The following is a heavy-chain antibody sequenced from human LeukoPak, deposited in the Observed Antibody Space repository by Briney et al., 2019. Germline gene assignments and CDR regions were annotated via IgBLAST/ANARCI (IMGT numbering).Heavy chain of an antibody. D-gene: IGHD5-18*01. V-gene: IGHV4-34*01. J-gene: IGHJ6*03. CDR2: INHSGST. Sequence: SETLSLTCAVYGGSFSGYYWSWIRQPPGKGLEWIGEINHSGSTNYNPSLKSRVTISVDTSKNQFSLKLSSVTAADTAVYYCARDAYSSPMDVWGKGTTVTVS. CDR3: ARDAYSSPMDV. CDR1: GGSFSGYY.